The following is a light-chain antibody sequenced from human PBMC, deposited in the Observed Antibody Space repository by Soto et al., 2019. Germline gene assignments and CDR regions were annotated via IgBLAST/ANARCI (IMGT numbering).Light chain of an antibody. CDR1: RSDVGGYDY. CDR2: EVS. CDR3: KSYTSIDTYV. J-gene: IGLJ1*01. Sequence: QSVLTQPASVSGSPGQSITISCTGTRSDVGGYDYVSWYQQRPGKAPKLIIYEVSNRPSGVSNRFSGSKSGNTASLTVSGLQAEDEGDYCCKSYTSIDTYVFGSGTKVTVL. V-gene: IGLV2-14*01.